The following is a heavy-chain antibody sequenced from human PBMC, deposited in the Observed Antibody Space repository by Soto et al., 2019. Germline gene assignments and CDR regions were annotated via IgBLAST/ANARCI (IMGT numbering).Heavy chain of an antibody. J-gene: IGHJ3*02. Sequence: QVQLVQSGAEVKKPGASVKVSCKASGYTFTSYYMHWVRQAPGQGLEWMGIINPSGGSTSYAQKYQGRVTMTRDTSTSTVYMELSSLRSEDTAVYYCAREIGRDGYNPDAFDIWGQGTMVTVSS. V-gene: IGHV1-46*01. CDR3: AREIGRDGYNPDAFDI. D-gene: IGHD5-12*01. CDR2: INPSGGST. CDR1: GYTFTSYY.